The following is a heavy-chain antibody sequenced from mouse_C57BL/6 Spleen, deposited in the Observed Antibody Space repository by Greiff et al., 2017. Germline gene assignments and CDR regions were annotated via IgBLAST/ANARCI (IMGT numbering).Heavy chain of an antibody. J-gene: IGHJ2*01. Sequence: QVQLKESGAELVMPGASVKLSCKASGYTFTSYWMHWVKQRPGQGLEWMGEIDPSDSYTNYNQKFKGKSTLTVDKSSSTAYMQLSSLTSEDSAVYYCARGGTTVVADFDDWGQGTTLTVSS. CDR1: GYTFTSYW. D-gene: IGHD1-1*01. CDR3: ARGGTTVVADFDD. V-gene: IGHV1-69*01. CDR2: IDPSDSYT.